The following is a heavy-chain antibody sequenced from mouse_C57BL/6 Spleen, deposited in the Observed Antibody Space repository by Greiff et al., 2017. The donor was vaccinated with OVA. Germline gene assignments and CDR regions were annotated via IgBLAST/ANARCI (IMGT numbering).Heavy chain of an antibody. V-gene: IGHV1-50*01. J-gene: IGHJ2*01. D-gene: IGHD3-1*01. Sequence: QVQLKQSGAELVKPGASVKLSCKASGYTFTSYWMQWVKQRPGQGLEWIGEIDPSDSYTNYNQKFKGKATLTVDTSSSTAYMQLSSLTSEDSAVYYCASTRYYFDYWGQGTTLTVSS. CDR2: IDPSDSYT. CDR1: GYTFTSYW. CDR3: ASTRYYFDY.